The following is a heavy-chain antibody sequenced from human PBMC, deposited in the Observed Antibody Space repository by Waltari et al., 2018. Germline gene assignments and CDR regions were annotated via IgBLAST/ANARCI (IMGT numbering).Heavy chain of an antibody. CDR2: IKQDGSEK. CDR3: ASGGSSTGYY. J-gene: IGHJ4*02. D-gene: IGHD1-26*01. V-gene: IGHV3-7*01. Sequence: EVRLVESGGGLVQPGGSLRLSCVASGFTFSSYWMSWVRQAPGKGLEWVANIKQDGSEKYYVDSVKGRFTISRDNAKNSLYLQMNSLRAEDTAVYYCASGGSSTGYYWDQGTLVTVSS. CDR1: GFTFSSYW.